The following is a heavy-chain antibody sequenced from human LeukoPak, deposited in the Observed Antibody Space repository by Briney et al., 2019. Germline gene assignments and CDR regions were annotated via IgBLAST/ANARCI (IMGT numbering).Heavy chain of an antibody. V-gene: IGHV1-2*02. CDR2: INPNSGGT. Sequence: ASVKVSCKASGYTFTGYYMHWVRQAPGQGLEWMGWINPNSGGTNYAQKFQGRVTMTRDMSISTAYMDLSRLRSDDSAVYYCARKRFYFDYWGQGTLVTVSS. CDR3: ARKRFYFDY. J-gene: IGHJ4*02. CDR1: GYTFTGYY.